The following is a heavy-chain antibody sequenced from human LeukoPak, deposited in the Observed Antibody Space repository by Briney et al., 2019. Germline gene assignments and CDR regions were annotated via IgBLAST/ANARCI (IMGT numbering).Heavy chain of an antibody. D-gene: IGHD6-13*01. J-gene: IGHJ4*02. Sequence: PSQTLSLTCTVSGGSISSGGYYWSWIRQPPGKGLEWIGYIYHSGSTYYNPSLKSRVTISVDTSKNQFSLKLSSVTAADTAVYYCATQSYSSSWYYFDYWGQGTLVTVSS. CDR3: ATQSYSSSWYYFDY. CDR2: IYHSGST. V-gene: IGHV4-30-2*03. CDR1: GGSISSGGYY.